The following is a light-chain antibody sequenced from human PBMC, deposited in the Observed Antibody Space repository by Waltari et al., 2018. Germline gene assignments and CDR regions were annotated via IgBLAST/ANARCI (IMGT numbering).Light chain of an antibody. Sequence: QLALTQSPSASASLGASVKLTCTLSSGHSDYSIAWHQQQPEKGPRYLMKLDSDGSLTMGDGIPHRFSGSSSGAERYLTISSLQYEDEADYYCQTWGTGFVVFGGGTKLTVL. CDR1: SGHSDYS. V-gene: IGLV4-69*01. J-gene: IGLJ2*01. CDR2: LDSDGSL. CDR3: QTWGTGFVV.